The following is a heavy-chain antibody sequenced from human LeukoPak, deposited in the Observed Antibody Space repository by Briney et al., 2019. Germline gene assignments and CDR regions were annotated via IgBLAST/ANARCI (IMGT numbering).Heavy chain of an antibody. D-gene: IGHD3-10*01. CDR1: GGTFSSYA. Sequence: GASVKVSCKASGGTFSSYAISWVRQAPGQGLEWMGGIIPIFGTANYAQKFQSRVTITADESTSTAYMELSSLRSEDTAVYYCAGDGDYYGSGSYNWFDPWGQGTLVTVSS. V-gene: IGHV1-69*13. J-gene: IGHJ5*02. CDR3: AGDGDYYGSGSYNWFDP. CDR2: IIPIFGTA.